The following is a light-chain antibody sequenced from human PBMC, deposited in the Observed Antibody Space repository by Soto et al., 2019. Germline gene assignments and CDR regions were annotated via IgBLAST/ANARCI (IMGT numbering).Light chain of an antibody. CDR1: SSDVGGSKY. CDR3: LSYADSNNSV. J-gene: IGLJ1*01. Sequence: QSLLTQPPSASGSPGQSVSIACSGGSSDVGGSKYVSWYQVKPGKAPKLIIYEVNRRPEGAPYRFSGSKSGNTASLTVSGLQAEDEGDYYCLSYADSNNSVFGSGTKVTVL. V-gene: IGLV2-8*01. CDR2: EVN.